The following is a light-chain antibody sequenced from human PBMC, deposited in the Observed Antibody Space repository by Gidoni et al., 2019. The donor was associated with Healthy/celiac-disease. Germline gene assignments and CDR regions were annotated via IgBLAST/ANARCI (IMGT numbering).Light chain of an antibody. CDR2: DAS. CDR1: QSVSSY. CDR3: QQRSNWPT. V-gene: IGKV3-11*01. J-gene: IGKJ5*01. Sequence: IVLTQSPATLSLSPGERATLSCRASQSVSSYLAWYQQKPGQAPRLRIYDASNRATGIPARFSGSGSVTDFTLTISSLEPEDFAVYYCQQRSNWPTFGQGTRLEIK.